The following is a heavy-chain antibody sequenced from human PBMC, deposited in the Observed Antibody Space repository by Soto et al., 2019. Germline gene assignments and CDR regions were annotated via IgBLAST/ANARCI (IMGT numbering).Heavy chain of an antibody. Sequence: EVQLLESGGDLVQPGGSLRLSCAASGFTFSSNAMSWVRQAPGKGLEWVSVITNTGGDTLYADSVKGRFAISRDNSKNTLYLQMNSLRAEDTALYYCAKVSHYNYYDSRDAFDIWGQGTMVTVSS. D-gene: IGHD3-22*01. J-gene: IGHJ3*02. CDR3: AKVSHYNYYDSRDAFDI. CDR1: GFTFSSNA. CDR2: ITNTGGDT. V-gene: IGHV3-23*01.